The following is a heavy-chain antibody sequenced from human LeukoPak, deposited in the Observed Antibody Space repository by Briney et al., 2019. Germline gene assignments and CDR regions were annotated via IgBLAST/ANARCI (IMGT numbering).Heavy chain of an antibody. CDR1: GFTFSSYE. Sequence: GGSLRLSCAASGFTFSSYEMNWVRQAPGKGLEWVSFISSSGSYIYYADSVKGRFTISRDNAKNSLYLQMNSLRAEDTAVYYCTRDEDFYSSSSDYWGQGTLVTVSS. CDR2: ISSSGSYI. J-gene: IGHJ4*02. D-gene: IGHD6-6*01. V-gene: IGHV3-48*03. CDR3: TRDEDFYSSSSDY.